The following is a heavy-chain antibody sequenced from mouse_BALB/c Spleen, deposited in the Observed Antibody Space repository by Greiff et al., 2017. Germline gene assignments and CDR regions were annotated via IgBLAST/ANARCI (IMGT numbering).Heavy chain of an antibody. V-gene: IGHV7-3*02. Sequence: EVKVEESGGGLVQPGGSLRLSCATSGFTFTDYYMSWVRQPPGKALEWLGFIRNKANGYTTEYSASVKGRFTISRDNSQSILYLQMNTLRAEDSATYYCVRDDYYGPWYFDYWGQGTTLTVSS. CDR1: GFTFTDYY. J-gene: IGHJ2*01. CDR3: VRDDYYGPWYFDY. CDR2: IRNKANGYTT. D-gene: IGHD1-2*01.